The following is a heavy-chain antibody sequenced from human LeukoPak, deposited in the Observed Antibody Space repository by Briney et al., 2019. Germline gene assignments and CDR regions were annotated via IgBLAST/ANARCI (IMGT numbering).Heavy chain of an antibody. J-gene: IGHJ4*02. V-gene: IGHV3-7*01. CDR3: ARRIGFWRNFDY. CDR2: IKEDGGEK. Sequence: XXXGXRLEXVANIKEDGGEKYYVDSVKGRFTISRDNAKNSLYLQMNSLRAEDTAVFYCARRIGFWRNFDYWGQGTLVTVSS. D-gene: IGHD3-3*01.